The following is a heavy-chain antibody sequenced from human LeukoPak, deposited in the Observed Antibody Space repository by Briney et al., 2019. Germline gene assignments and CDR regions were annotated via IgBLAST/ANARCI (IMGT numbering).Heavy chain of an antibody. V-gene: IGHV1-24*01. CDR2: FDPEDGET. CDR3: ATAARGSYCFPYYYYGMDV. D-gene: IGHD1-26*01. CDR1: GYTLTELS. J-gene: IGHJ6*02. Sequence: ASVKVSCKVSGYTLTELSMHWVRQAPGKGLEWMGGFDPEDGETIYAQKFQGRVTMTEDTSTDTAYMELSSLRSEDTAVYYCATAARGSYCFPYYYYGMDVWGQGTTVTVSS.